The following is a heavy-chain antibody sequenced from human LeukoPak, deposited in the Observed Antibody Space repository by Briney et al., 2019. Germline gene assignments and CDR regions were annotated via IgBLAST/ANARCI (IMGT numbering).Heavy chain of an antibody. V-gene: IGHV3-33*01. J-gene: IGHJ4*02. Sequence: TGGSLRLSCAASGFTFSSYGMHWVRQAPGKGLEWVAVIWYDGSNKYYAGSVKGRFTISRDNSKNTLYLQMNSLRAEDTAVYYCARDRIQLWLPEYYFDYWGQGTLVTVSS. CDR2: IWYDGSNK. CDR1: GFTFSSYG. D-gene: IGHD5-18*01. CDR3: ARDRIQLWLPEYYFDY.